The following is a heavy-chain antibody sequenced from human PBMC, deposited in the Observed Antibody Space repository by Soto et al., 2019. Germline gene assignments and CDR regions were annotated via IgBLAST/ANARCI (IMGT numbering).Heavy chain of an antibody. CDR1: GFSLSSSGVG. D-gene: IGHD3-10*01. Sequence: QITLKESGPTLVKPTQTLTLTCTFSGFSLSSSGVGVGWIRQPPGKALEWLALIYWDDEKRYTPSLKSRLTITKDTSKDQVVLTMTNMDPVDTATYYCAHSPLWFGDSWAYAMDVWGQGTTVTVSS. CDR3: AHSPLWFGDSWAYAMDV. V-gene: IGHV2-5*02. J-gene: IGHJ6*02. CDR2: IYWDDEK.